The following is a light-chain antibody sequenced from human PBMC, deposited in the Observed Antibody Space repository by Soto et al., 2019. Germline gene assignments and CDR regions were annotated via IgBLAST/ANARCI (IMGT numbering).Light chain of an antibody. CDR1: QSISSY. J-gene: IGKJ1*01. CDR2: AAS. CDR3: QQSYSSPPT. Sequence: DLQMTQSPSSLSASLGDRVTIXXRASQSISSYLNWYQQKPGKAPKVXIYAASSLQSGVPSRFSGSGSGTDFTLTISSLQPEDFATYYCQQSYSSPPTFGQGTKVDIK. V-gene: IGKV1-39*01.